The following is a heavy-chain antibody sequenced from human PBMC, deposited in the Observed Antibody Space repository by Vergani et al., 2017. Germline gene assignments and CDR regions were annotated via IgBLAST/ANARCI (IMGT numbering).Heavy chain of an antibody. Sequence: EVQLVESGGGLVKPGGSLRLSCAASGFTFSNAWMSWVRQAPGKGLEWVSAISGSGGSTYYADSVKGRFTISRDNSKNTLYLQMNSLRAEDTAVYYCAKVEGMGVAYFDYWGQGTLVTVSS. D-gene: IGHD2-21*01. V-gene: IGHV3-23*04. J-gene: IGHJ4*02. CDR1: GFTFSNAW. CDR2: ISGSGGST. CDR3: AKVEGMGVAYFDY.